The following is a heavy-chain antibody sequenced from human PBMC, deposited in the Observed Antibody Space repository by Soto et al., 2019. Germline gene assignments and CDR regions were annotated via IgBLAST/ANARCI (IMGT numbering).Heavy chain of an antibody. V-gene: IGHV4-34*01. CDR1: GGSFSCYY. Sequence: LETLSLTCAVYGGSFSCYYWSWIRQPPGKGLEWIGEINHSGSTNYSPSLKSRVTISVDTSKNQFSLKLSSVTAADTAVYYCARVSGIYYYGMDVWGQGTTVTVSS. J-gene: IGHJ6*02. CDR2: INHSGST. D-gene: IGHD3-10*01. CDR3: ARVSGIYYYGMDV.